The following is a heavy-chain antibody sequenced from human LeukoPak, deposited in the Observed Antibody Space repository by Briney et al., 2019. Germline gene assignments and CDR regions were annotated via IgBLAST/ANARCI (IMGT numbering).Heavy chain of an antibody. CDR2: IFYSGST. Sequence: SETLSLTCTVSGDSISSYYWSWIRQPPGRGLEWIGYIFYSGSTNYIPSLKSRVTISVDTSKSQFSLIFSSVTAVDTAVYYCARGIGLRYFDWTFDYWGQGTLVTVSS. D-gene: IGHD3-9*01. J-gene: IGHJ4*02. V-gene: IGHV4-59*01. CDR1: GDSISSYY. CDR3: ARGIGLRYFDWTFDY.